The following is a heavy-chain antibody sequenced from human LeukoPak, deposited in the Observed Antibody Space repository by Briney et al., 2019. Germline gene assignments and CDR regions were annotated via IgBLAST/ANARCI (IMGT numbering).Heavy chain of an antibody. D-gene: IGHD5-18*01. CDR2: IIPILGIA. CDR1: GGTFSSYA. J-gene: IGHJ4*02. Sequence: GASVKVSCKASGGTFSSYAISWVRQAPGQGLEWMGRIIPILGIANYAQKFQGRVTITADKSTSTAYMELSSLRSEDPAVYYCARSPGLDPAVVSRPWGQGALSTVSS. V-gene: IGHV1-69*04. CDR3: ARSPGLDPAVVSRP.